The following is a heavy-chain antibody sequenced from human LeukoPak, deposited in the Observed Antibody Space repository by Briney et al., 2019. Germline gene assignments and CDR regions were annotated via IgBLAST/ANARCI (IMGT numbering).Heavy chain of an antibody. CDR3: ARDGGDCDSTTCYDRLDY. Sequence: GGSLRLSCAASGFTVSSNYMSWVRQAPGKGLEWVSYITGSSSAIYYADSVKGRFTISRDNAKNTLYLQMNSLRAEDTAVYYCARDGGDCDSTTCYDRLDYWGQGTLVTVSS. V-gene: IGHV3-48*04. CDR2: ITGSSSAI. D-gene: IGHD2/OR15-2a*01. J-gene: IGHJ4*02. CDR1: GFTVSSNY.